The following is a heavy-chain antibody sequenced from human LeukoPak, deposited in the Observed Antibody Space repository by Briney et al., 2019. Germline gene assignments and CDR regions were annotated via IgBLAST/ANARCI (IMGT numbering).Heavy chain of an antibody. Sequence: SQTLSLTCAISGDRVSSNSAAWNWIRQSPSRGLEWLGRTYYRSKWYNDYAVSVKSRIIINPDTSKNHFFLQLNSVTPEDTAVYYCARVSSGILTGYYTYYHGMDVWGQGTTVSVSS. J-gene: IGHJ6*02. V-gene: IGHV6-1*01. CDR3: ARVSSGILTGYYTYYHGMDV. D-gene: IGHD3-9*01. CDR2: TYYRSKWYN. CDR1: GDRVSSNSAA.